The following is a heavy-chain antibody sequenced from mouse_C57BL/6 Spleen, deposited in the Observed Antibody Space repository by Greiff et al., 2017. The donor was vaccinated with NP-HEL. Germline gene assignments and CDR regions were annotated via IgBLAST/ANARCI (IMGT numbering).Heavy chain of an antibody. J-gene: IGHJ3*01. CDR1: GYSFTGYY. CDR2: INPSTGGT. V-gene: IGHV1-42*01. Sequence: EVQLQQSGPELVKPGASVKISCKASGYSFTGYYMNWVKQSPEKSLEWIGEINPSTGGTTSNQKFKAKATLTVDKSSSTAYMQLKSLTSEDSAVYYCAREGGIGPFAYWGQGTLVTVSA. CDR3: AREGGIGPFAY.